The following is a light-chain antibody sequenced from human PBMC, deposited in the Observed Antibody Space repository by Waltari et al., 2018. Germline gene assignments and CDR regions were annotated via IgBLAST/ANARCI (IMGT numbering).Light chain of an antibody. V-gene: IGKV1-5*03. CDR3: QQYNSNLYT. J-gene: IGKJ2*01. CDR2: KAS. CDR1: RRIVNW. Sequence: DIQMTQSPSTLSASVGDRVTITCRASRRIVNWLAWYQQKPGKAPKLLIYKASNLESGVPSRLSGSGSGTEFTLTINSLQPDDFATYYCQQYNSNLYTFGQGTKLEIK.